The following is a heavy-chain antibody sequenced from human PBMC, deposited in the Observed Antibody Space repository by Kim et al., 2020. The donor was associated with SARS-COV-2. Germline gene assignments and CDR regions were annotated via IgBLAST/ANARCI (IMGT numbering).Heavy chain of an antibody. CDR1: GFTFSNAW. J-gene: IGHJ4*02. CDR2: IKSKTDGGTT. Sequence: GGSLRLSCAASGFTFSNAWMSWVRQAPGKGLEWVGRIKSKTDGGTTDYAAPVKGRFTISRDDSKNTLYLQMNSLKTEDTAVYYCTTGGGRYCSSTSCYRNDVHAYWGQGTLVTVSS. D-gene: IGHD2-2*01. V-gene: IGHV3-15*01. CDR3: TTGGGRYCSSTSCYRNDVHAY.